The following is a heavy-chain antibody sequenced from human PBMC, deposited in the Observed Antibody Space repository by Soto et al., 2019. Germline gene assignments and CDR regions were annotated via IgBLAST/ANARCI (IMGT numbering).Heavy chain of an antibody. Sequence: AQLVESGGALVQRGGSLRLSCAASGFSFGDYWMSWVRQAPGKGLEWVAHMKKDGSETYYVDSVKGRFTVSRDNSKNSLYLQMNSLRAEDTAVYYCAKLGSGYYTGLYFDYWGQGTLVTVSS. J-gene: IGHJ4*02. CDR2: MKKDGSET. CDR1: GFSFGDYW. D-gene: IGHD3-3*01. V-gene: IGHV3-7*03. CDR3: AKLGSGYYTGLYFDY.